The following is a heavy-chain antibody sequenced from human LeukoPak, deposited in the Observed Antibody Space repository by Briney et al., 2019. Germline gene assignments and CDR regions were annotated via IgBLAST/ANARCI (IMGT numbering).Heavy chain of an antibody. Sequence: PGGSLRLSCAASGFTFRTYWMSWLRQAPGKGREWVASINQGGSETYYVESVKGRFTISRDNAMNSFFLQMNSLRAEDTAVYYCARLIGDRTIYDYWGQGTLVTVSS. V-gene: IGHV3-7*01. CDR1: GFTFRTYW. D-gene: IGHD6-6*01. CDR3: ARLIGDRTIYDY. CDR2: INQGGSET. J-gene: IGHJ4*02.